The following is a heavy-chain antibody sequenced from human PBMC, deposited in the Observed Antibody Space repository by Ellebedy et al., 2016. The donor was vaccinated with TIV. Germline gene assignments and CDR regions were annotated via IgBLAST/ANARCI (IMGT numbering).Heavy chain of an antibody. V-gene: IGHV5-51*01. CDR2: IYPGDSDT. D-gene: IGHD1-26*01. CDR1: GYSFTSRC. J-gene: IGHJ4*02. CDR3: ARGVLTGEPEVLGD. Sequence: KVSCKGSGYSFTSRCIGWVRQMPGKSLEWMGIIYPGDSDTRYSPSFQGQVTISADKSISTAYLQWSSLKASDSAMYYCARGVLTGEPEVLGDWGQGTLVTVSS.